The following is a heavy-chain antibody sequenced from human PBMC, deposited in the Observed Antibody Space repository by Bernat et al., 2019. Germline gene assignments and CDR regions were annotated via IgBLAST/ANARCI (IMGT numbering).Heavy chain of an antibody. J-gene: IGHJ4*02. D-gene: IGHD2-15*01. Sequence: EVQLVESGGGLVQPGRSLRLSCAASGFTFDDFAMHWVRQAPGKGLALASGISWNSGSIGYTDSVKSRFNNSSDDAKSSLYLQMNKLRAEDTALYYYAKGMVASCCVSEESYFDYRGQGNLITDSS. CDR3: AKGMVASCCVSEESYFDY. CDR1: GFTFDDFA. CDR2: ISWNSGSI. V-gene: IGHV3-9*01.